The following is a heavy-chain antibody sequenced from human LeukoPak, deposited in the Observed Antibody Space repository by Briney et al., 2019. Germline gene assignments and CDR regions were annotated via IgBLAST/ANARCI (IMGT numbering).Heavy chain of an antibody. CDR1: GGSISSGGYY. CDR3: ARVKGDYYYYGMDV. Sequence: PSQTLSLTCTVSGGSISSGGYYWSWIRQHPGKGLEWIGYIYYSGSTYYNPSLKSRVTISVDTSKNQLSLKLSSVTAADTAVYYCARVKGDYYYYGMDVWGQGTTVTVSS. V-gene: IGHV4-31*03. CDR2: IYYSGST. J-gene: IGHJ6*02.